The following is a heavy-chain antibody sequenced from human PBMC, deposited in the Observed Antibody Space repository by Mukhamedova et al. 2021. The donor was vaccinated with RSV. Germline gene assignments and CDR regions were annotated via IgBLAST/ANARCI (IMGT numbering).Heavy chain of an antibody. CDR2: IRYDGVSK. D-gene: IGHD4-11*01. V-gene: IGHV3-30*02. J-gene: IGHJ4*02. Sequence: VAFIRYDGVSKYYADSVKGRFTVSRDNSKNALYLQMNSLRAEDTALYYCAKDYDYGNYVAEYWGQGTLVTVSS. CDR3: AKDYDYGNYVAEY.